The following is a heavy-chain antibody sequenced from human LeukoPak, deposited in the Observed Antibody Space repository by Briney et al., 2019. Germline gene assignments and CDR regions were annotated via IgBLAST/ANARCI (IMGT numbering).Heavy chain of an antibody. J-gene: IGHJ5*02. Sequence: GESLKISCKGSGYSFTSYWIGWVRQMPGKGLEWMGIIYPGDSDTRYSPSFQGQVTISADKTISTAYLQWSSLKASDTAMYYCXRXXRXCSXTSCYNNWFDPWGQGTLVTVSS. V-gene: IGHV5-51*01. CDR2: IYPGDSDT. CDR3: XRXXRXCSXTSCYNNWFDP. D-gene: IGHD2-2*01. CDR1: GYSFTSYW.